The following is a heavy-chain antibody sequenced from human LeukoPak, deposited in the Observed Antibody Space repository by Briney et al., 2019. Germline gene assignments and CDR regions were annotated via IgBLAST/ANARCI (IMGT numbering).Heavy chain of an antibody. CDR3: AIRIAAAGNDAFDN. CDR1: GYSFSTYW. CDR2: IYPGDSDT. V-gene: IGHV5-51*01. J-gene: IGHJ3*02. D-gene: IGHD6-13*01. Sequence: GESLKISCKGSGYSFSTYWIGWVREMPGKGLEWMGIIYPGDSDTRYSPSFQGQVTISADKSISTAYLQWSSLKASDTAMYYCAIRIAAAGNDAFDNWGQGTMVTVSS.